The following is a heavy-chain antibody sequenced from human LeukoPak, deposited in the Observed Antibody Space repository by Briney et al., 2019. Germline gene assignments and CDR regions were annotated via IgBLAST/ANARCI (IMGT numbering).Heavy chain of an antibody. D-gene: IGHD2-2*01. J-gene: IGHJ4*02. CDR3: ARCPRTSEVYFDY. CDR1: GFPFSSYE. CDR2: ISSSGTTI. Sequence: PGGSLRLSCAASGFPFSSYEMNWVRQAPGKGLEWVSYISSSGTTIYYADSVKGRFTISRDNAKNSLYLQMNSLRAEDTAVYYCARCPRTSEVYFDYWGQGTLVTVSS. V-gene: IGHV3-48*03.